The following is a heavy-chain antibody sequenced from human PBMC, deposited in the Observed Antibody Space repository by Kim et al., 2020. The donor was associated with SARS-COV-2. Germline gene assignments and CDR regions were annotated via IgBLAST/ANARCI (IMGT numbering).Heavy chain of an antibody. V-gene: IGHV3-33*01. CDR2: IWYDGSNK. CDR1: GFTFSSYG. D-gene: IGHD3-3*01. J-gene: IGHJ3*02. CDR3: ARVGGLRGYYDFWSGSSSDAFDI. Sequence: GGSLRLSCAASGFTFSSYGMHWVRQAPGKGLEWVAVIWYDGSNKYYADSVKGRFTISRDNSKNTLYLQMNSLRAEDTAVYYCARVGGLRGYYDFWSGSSSDAFDIWGQGTMVTVSS.